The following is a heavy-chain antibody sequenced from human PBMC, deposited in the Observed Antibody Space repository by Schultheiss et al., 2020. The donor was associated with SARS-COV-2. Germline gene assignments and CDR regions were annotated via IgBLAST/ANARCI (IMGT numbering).Heavy chain of an antibody. CDR1: GGSFSGYY. D-gene: IGHD5-18*01. J-gene: IGHJ4*02. CDR2: IYYSVST. CDR3: ARGAEIQLWQFDY. Sequence: SETLSLTCAVYGGSFSGYYWSWIRQPPGKGLEWIGYIYYSVSTNYNPSLKSRVTISVDTSKNQFSLKLSSVTAADTAVYYCARGAEIQLWQFDYWGQGTLVTVSS. V-gene: IGHV4-59*01.